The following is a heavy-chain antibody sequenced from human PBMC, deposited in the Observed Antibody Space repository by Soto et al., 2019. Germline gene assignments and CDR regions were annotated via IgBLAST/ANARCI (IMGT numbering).Heavy chain of an antibody. CDR1: GFTFSSYA. J-gene: IGHJ4*02. D-gene: IGHD2-15*01. CDR2: ISGSGGST. V-gene: IGHV3-23*01. Sequence: PGGSLRLSCAASGFTFSSYAMSWVRQAPGKGLEWVSAISGSGGSTYYADSVKGRFTISRDNSKNTLYLQMNSLRAEDTAVYYCAKDWFYEVVAAIPLDYWGQGTLVTVSS. CDR3: AKDWFYEVVAAIPLDY.